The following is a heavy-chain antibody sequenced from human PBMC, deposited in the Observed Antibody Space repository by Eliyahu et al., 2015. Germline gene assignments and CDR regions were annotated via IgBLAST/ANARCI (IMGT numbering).Heavy chain of an antibody. D-gene: IGHD6-19*01. CDR1: GLIFRNFA. V-gene: IGHV3-49*04. Sequence: EVKVVESGGDVVQPGRSLRLSCTVSGLIFRNFAMTWVRQTPGKGLEWVGVVRSHEYGGTTEYAPSVRGRFAISRDDSKSVAYLQMNSLKMEDTAVYYCTKGSGRFEYWGQGTLVSVSS. CDR2: VRSHEYGGTT. J-gene: IGHJ4*02. CDR3: TKGSGRFEY.